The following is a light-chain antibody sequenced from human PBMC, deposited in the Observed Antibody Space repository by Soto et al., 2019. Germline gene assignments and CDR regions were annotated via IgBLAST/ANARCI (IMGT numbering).Light chain of an antibody. V-gene: IGLV2-11*01. CDR2: DVN. CDR1: SSDVGGYNY. CDR3: CSYGGSFYV. Sequence: QSVLTQPHSGAASPGQSVAFSCSCTSSDVGGYNYVSWYQQHPGKAPKLIIFDVNKRPSGVPDRFSGSKSGSTASLTISGLQAEDEADYYCCSYGGSFYVVGTGP. J-gene: IGLJ1*01.